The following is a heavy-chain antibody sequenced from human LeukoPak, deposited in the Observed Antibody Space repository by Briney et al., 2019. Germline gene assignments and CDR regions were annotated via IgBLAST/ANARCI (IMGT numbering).Heavy chain of an antibody. CDR2: ISSSGSTI. J-gene: IGHJ4*02. CDR1: GFTFSDYY. Sequence: SGGSLRLSCAAAGFTFSDYYMSWIRQAPGKGLEWVSYISSSGSTIYYADSVKGRFTISRDNAKNSLYLQMNSLRAEDTAVYYCARGDTIDSCFDYGGQGTLVTVSS. CDR3: ARGDTIDSCFDY. V-gene: IGHV3-11*01. D-gene: IGHD3-16*01.